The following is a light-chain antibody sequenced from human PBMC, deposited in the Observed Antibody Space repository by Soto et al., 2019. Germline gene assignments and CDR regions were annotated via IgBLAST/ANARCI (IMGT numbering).Light chain of an antibody. Sequence: IQMTQSRSTLSVSVVDRVTITCQSSQRISSWLAWYQQKPGKAPKLLIYDASSLESGVPSRFSGSGSGTEFTLTICSLQPEDFATYYCQQYNSYSGTFGQGTKVDIK. CDR2: DAS. J-gene: IGKJ1*01. CDR1: QRISSW. V-gene: IGKV1-5*01. CDR3: QQYNSYSGT.